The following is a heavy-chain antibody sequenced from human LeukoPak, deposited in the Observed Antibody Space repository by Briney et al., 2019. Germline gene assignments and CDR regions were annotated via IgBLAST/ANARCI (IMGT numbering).Heavy chain of an antibody. Sequence: GGSLRLSCAASGFSFSGFEMSWVRQVPGKGPEWVSSISSRVTSVYYADSVKGRFTISRDNAKNSLYLQMNSLRAEDTAVYYCARRYCSSTDCLFDYWGQGTLVIVSS. CDR1: GFSFSGFE. CDR2: ISSRVTSV. D-gene: IGHD2-2*01. CDR3: ARRYCSSTDCLFDY. V-gene: IGHV3-48*03. J-gene: IGHJ4*02.